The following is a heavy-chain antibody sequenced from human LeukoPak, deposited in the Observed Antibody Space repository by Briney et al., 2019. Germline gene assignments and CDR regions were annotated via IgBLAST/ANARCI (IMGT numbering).Heavy chain of an antibody. D-gene: IGHD4-17*01. CDR2: ISSSGGST. CDR1: GFTFSTYA. J-gene: IGHJ4*02. Sequence: PGGSLRLSCAASGFTFSTYAMNWVRQAPGKGLEWVSTISSSGGSTYFADSVKGRFTISRDNSKNTLYLQMNSLRAEDTAIYYCAKESDHGDYFDYWAREPWSPSPQ. CDR3: AKESDHGDYFDY. V-gene: IGHV3-23*01.